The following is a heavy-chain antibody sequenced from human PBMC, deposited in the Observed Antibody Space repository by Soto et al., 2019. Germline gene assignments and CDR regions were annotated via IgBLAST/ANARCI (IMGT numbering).Heavy chain of an antibody. D-gene: IGHD5-18*01. CDR3: ARENSSPYFDY. CDR2: IYSSGTT. CDR1: GFTVSSNY. Sequence: PGGSLRLSCAASGFTVSSNYMSWVRQAPGKGLQWVSVIYSSGTTYYADSVKGRFTISRDNSKNTLYLQMNSLRVEDTAVYYCARENSSPYFDYWGQGTQVTVSS. J-gene: IGHJ4*02. V-gene: IGHV3-53*01.